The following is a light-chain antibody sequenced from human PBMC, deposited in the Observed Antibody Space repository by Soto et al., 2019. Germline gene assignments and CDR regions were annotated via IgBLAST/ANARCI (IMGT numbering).Light chain of an antibody. CDR3: QQYNNWPPWT. Sequence: EIVLTQSRATLSLSPGERATLYCRASQSVSSNLAWYQQKPGQAPRLLIYGASTRATGIPARFSGSGSGTEFTLTISSLQSEDFAVYYCQQYNNWPPWTFGQGTKVDIK. CDR2: GAS. V-gene: IGKV3-15*01. CDR1: QSVSSN. J-gene: IGKJ1*01.